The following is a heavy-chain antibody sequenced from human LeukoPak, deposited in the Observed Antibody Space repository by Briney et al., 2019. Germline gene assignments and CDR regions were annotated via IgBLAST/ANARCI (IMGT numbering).Heavy chain of an antibody. Sequence: SETLSLTCAAYGRSFSGYYWSWIRQPPGKGLEWIGEIDHSGSTNYNPSLKSRVTISVDTSKNQFSLKLSSVTAADTAVYYCARIMAPRIAAAGIFDYWGQGTLVTVSS. J-gene: IGHJ4*02. D-gene: IGHD6-13*01. CDR1: GRSFSGYY. CDR2: IDHSGST. V-gene: IGHV4-34*01. CDR3: ARIMAPRIAAAGIFDY.